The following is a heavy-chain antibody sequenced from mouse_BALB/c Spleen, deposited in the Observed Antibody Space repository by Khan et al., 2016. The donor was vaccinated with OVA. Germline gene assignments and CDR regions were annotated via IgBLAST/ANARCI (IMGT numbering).Heavy chain of an antibody. Sequence: DLVKPGASVKLSCKASGYTFTSYWINWIKQRPGQGLEWIGRIGPGSSNAYYNDMFKGKATLTVDTSSNTAYIQLSSLSSEDSAAYFCARENYYGRGCYAMDYWGQGASVTVSA. CDR2: IGPGSSNA. V-gene: IGHV1S41*01. J-gene: IGHJ4*01. CDR3: ARENYYGRGCYAMDY. CDR1: GYTFTSYW. D-gene: IGHD1-1*01.